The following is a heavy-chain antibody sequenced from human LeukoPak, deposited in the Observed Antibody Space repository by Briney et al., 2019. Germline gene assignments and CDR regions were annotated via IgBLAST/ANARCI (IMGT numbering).Heavy chain of an antibody. CDR1: GGSFSGYY. CDR2: INHSGST. CDR3: ARKSQAYSSGWDGSSFYYYYGMDV. J-gene: IGHJ6*02. D-gene: IGHD6-19*01. V-gene: IGHV4-34*01. Sequence: SETLSLTCAVYGGSFSGYYWSWIRQPPGKGLEWSGEINHSGSTNYNPSLKSLVTISVNTSKNQFSLKLSSVSAADTAVYYCARKSQAYSSGWDGSSFYYYYGMDVWGQGTTVTVSS.